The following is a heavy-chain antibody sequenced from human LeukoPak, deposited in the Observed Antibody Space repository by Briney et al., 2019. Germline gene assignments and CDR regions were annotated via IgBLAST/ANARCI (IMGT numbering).Heavy chain of an antibody. J-gene: IGHJ2*01. CDR2: INSDGSST. V-gene: IGHV3-74*01. Sequence: GGSLRLSCAASEFTFSSYWMHWVRQAPGKGLVWVSRINSDGSSTTYADSVKGRFTISRDNSKNTVFLQMNSLRAEDTGVYYCARDYYGLGTHYRYFDLWGRGTLVTVSS. CDR3: ARDYYGLGTHYRYFDL. D-gene: IGHD3-10*01. CDR1: EFTFSSYW.